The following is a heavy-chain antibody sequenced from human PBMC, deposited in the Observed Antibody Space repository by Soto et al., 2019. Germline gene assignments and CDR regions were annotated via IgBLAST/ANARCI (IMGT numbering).Heavy chain of an antibody. CDR2: ISAYNGDT. CDR1: GYPFTNYG. J-gene: IGHJ6*03. D-gene: IGHD6-6*01. CDR3: ARVQQLVGHFYYYMDV. Sequence: SSVKVSCKSSGYPFTNYGITWVRQAPGQGLEWMGWISAYNGDTHYTQRLQGRVTMTTDTSTSTAYMELRGLRSDDTAVYYCARVQQLVGHFYYYMDVWGKRTTVTVSS. V-gene: IGHV1-18*01.